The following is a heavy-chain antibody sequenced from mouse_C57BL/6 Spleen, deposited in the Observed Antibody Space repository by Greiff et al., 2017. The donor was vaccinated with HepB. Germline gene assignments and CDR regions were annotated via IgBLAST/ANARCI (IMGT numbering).Heavy chain of an antibody. Sequence: EVQLQESGPELVKPGASVKMSCKASGYTFTDYNMHWVKQSHGKSLEWIGYINPNNGGTSYNQKFKGKAALTVNKSSSTAYMELRSLTSEDSAVYYCARNLGLWFAYWGQGTLVTVSA. J-gene: IGHJ3*01. CDR3: ARNLGLWFAY. CDR2: INPNNGGT. V-gene: IGHV1-22*01. D-gene: IGHD4-1*01. CDR1: GYTFTDYN.